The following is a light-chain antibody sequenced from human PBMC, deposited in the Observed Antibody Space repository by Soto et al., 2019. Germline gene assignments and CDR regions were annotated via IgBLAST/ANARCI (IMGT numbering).Light chain of an antibody. V-gene: IGLV1-44*01. J-gene: IGLJ3*02. Sequence: QSVLTQPPSASGTPGQRVPISCSGSSSNIGTNTVNWYQQLPGTAPKLLIYSNDQRPSGVPDRFSGSKSGTSASLAISGLQSEDEADCYCAAWDDSLNGWVFGGGTKLTVL. CDR3: AAWDDSLNGWV. CDR2: SND. CDR1: SSNIGTNT.